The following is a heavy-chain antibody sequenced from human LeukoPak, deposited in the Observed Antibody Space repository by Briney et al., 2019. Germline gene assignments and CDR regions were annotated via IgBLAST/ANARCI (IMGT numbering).Heavy chain of an antibody. V-gene: IGHV4-59*01. CDR1: GGSISSYY. J-gene: IGHJ4*02. CDR2: IYYSGST. Sequence: SETLSLTCTVSGGSISSYYWSWLRQPPGKGLEWIGYIYYSGSTNYNPSLKSRVTISVDTSKNQFSLKLSSVTAADTAVYYCASGVVITIFDYWGQGTLVTVSS. D-gene: IGHD3-22*01. CDR3: ASGVVITIFDY.